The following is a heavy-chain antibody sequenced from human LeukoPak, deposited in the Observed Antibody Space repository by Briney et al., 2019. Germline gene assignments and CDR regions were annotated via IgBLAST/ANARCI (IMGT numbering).Heavy chain of an antibody. CDR2: INPSGGST. J-gene: IGHJ4*02. CDR3: ARDQQWLADY. V-gene: IGHV1-46*01. D-gene: IGHD6-19*01. Sequence: GASVKVSCKASGYTFTSYYMHWVRQAPGQGLEWMGIINPSGGSTSYAQKFQGRVIMTRDTSTSTAYMELRSLRSDDTAVYYCARDQQWLADYWGQGTLVTVSS. CDR1: GYTFTSYY.